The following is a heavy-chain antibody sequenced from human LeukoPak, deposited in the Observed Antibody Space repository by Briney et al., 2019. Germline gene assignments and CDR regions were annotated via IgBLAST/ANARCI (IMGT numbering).Heavy chain of an antibody. CDR3: ARGYYDSSGSSYYFDY. J-gene: IGHJ4*02. Sequence: GSSVKVSCKASGGTFSSYAISWVRQAPGEGLEWMGRINTNTGNPTYAQGLTGRFVFSLDTSVSTAYLQISSLKAEDTAVYYCARGYYDSSGSSYYFDYWGQGTLVTVSS. CDR1: GGTFSSYA. CDR2: INTNTGNP. D-gene: IGHD3-22*01. V-gene: IGHV7-4-1*02.